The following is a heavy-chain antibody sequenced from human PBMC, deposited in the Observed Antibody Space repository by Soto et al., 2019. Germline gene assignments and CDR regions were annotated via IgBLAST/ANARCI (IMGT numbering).Heavy chain of an antibody. CDR2: IYYSGST. D-gene: IGHD3-3*01. J-gene: IGHJ4*02. V-gene: IGHV4-30-4*01. CDR1: GGSTSSGDYY. CDR3: ARDNFQIFGVALSNFDY. Sequence: SETLSLTCTVSGGSTSSGDYYWSWIRQPPGKGLEWIGYIYYSGSTYYNPSLKSRVTISVDTSKNQFSLKLSSVTAADTAVYYCARDNFQIFGVALSNFDYWGQGTLVTVSS.